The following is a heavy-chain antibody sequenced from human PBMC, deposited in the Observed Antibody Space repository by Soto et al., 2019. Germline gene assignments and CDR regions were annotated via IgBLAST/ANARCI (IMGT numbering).Heavy chain of an antibody. CDR2: INPKNGDT. V-gene: IGHV1-2*02. CDR1: GYFFNDYH. Sequence: GASVKVSCKTSGYFFNDYHMHWVRKAPGEGLEWMGWINPKNGDTNYAQKFQDRVTMTRDTSISTVYIELSRLTSDDTAVYYCAGEAGGSNIAAVLLDSWGQGTLVTVSS. J-gene: IGHJ4*02. CDR3: AGEAGGSNIAAVLLDS. D-gene: IGHD3-3*02.